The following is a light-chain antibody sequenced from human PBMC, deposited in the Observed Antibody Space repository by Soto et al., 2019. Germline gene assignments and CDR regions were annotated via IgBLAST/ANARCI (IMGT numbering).Light chain of an antibody. J-gene: IGLJ1*01. V-gene: IGLV2-23*02. CDR2: EVT. CDR1: SSDIGSYDY. Sequence: QSALTRPASVSGSAGQSITISCTGTSSDIGSYDYVCWYQQDPGTAPKLIIYEVTKRPSGVSTRFSGSKSGNTASLTISGLQAVDDSDYSCCACADFTVVFETGTKVTVL. CDR3: CACADFTVV.